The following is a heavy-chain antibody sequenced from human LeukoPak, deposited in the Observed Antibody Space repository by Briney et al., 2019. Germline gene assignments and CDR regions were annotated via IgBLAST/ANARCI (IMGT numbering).Heavy chain of an antibody. Sequence: PSQTLSLTCTVSGGCISSGGYYWSWIRQPPGKGLEWIGYIYHSGSTYYNPSLKSRVTISVDRSKNQFSLKLSSVTAADTAVYYCARGRWPDYWGQGTLVTVSS. CDR2: IYHSGST. CDR1: GGCISSGGYY. J-gene: IGHJ4*02. CDR3: ARGRWPDY. V-gene: IGHV4-30-2*01. D-gene: IGHD6-13*01.